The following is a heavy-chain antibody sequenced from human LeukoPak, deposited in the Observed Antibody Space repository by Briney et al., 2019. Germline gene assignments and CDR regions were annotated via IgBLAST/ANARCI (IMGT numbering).Heavy chain of an antibody. V-gene: IGHV3-74*01. CDR1: GFTFSENW. CDR3: AREELRLAEAGTSAFDL. D-gene: IGHD6-13*01. Sequence: PPGGSLRLSFVASGFTFSENWMHSVRQATGKGLAWVSHINRDGGLTNYADSVKGRFTISRDNARNTVYLQMSSLRVEDTAIYFCAREELRLAEAGTSAFDLGGQGTLVTVSP. CDR2: INRDGGLT. J-gene: IGHJ3*01.